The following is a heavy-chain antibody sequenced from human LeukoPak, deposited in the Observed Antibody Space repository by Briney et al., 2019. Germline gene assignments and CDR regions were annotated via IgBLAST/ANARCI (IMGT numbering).Heavy chain of an antibody. J-gene: IGHJ4*02. Sequence: PSETPSLTCTVSGGSISTYYWSWIRQSPGKRLEWIGYNSNSGSINYNPSLESRVTISVDTSKNQFSLRLTYVTAEDTAVYYCARVGRWSFDQWGQGTLVTVSS. V-gene: IGHV4-59*01. D-gene: IGHD2-15*01. CDR2: NSNSGSI. CDR1: GGSISTYY. CDR3: ARVGRWSFDQ.